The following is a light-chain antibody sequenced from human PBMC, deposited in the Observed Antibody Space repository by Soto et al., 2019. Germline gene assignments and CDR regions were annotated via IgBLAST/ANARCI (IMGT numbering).Light chain of an antibody. J-gene: IGKJ1*01. CDR2: LGS. V-gene: IGKV2-28*01. CDR1: HSLLHSNGYNY. CDR3: MQALQTRT. Sequence: DIVMTQSPLSLPVTPGEPASISFRSSHSLLHSNGYNYLDWYLQKPGQSPQLLIYLGSYRASGVPDRFSGSGSGTDFTLKISRVEAEDVGVYYCMQALQTRTFGQGTKVDI.